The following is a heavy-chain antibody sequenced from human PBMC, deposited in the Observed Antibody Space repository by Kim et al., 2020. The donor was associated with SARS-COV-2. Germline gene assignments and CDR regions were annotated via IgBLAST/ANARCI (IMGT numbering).Heavy chain of an antibody. Sequence: ASVKVSCKASGYTFTGYYMHWVRQAPGQGLEWMGRINPNSGGTNYAQKFQGRVTMTRDTSISTAYMELSRLRSDDTAVYYCARAIQYGGSGFDYWGQGTLVTVSS. D-gene: IGHD3-10*01. J-gene: IGHJ4*02. CDR2: INPNSGGT. CDR3: ARAIQYGGSGFDY. CDR1: GYTFTGYY. V-gene: IGHV1-2*06.